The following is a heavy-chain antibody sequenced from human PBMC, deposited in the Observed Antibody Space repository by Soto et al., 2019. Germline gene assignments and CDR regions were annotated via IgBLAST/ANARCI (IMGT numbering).Heavy chain of an antibody. J-gene: IGHJ5*02. CDR3: ATENFYNSSANDP. CDR1: GVSIATFG. CDR2: IWYDGSGK. D-gene: IGHD3-22*01. V-gene: IGHV3-33*03. Sequence: QVQLTESGGGVVEPGRSLRLSCEVSGVSIATFGMHWIRQAPGKGLEWVAAIWYDGSGKYYGDSVKGRFTISRDNSRNTLYLQMNSLRLEDTAIYYCATENFYNSSANDPWGEGTLVTVSS.